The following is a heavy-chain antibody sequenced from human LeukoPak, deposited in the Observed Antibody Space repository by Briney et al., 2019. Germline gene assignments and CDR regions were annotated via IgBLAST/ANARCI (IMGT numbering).Heavy chain of an antibody. CDR1: GFTFSSYW. CDR2: IKQDGSEK. CDR3: ARDGGLGATTNNWFDP. D-gene: IGHD5-12*01. J-gene: IGHJ5*02. Sequence: GSLRLSCAASGFTFSSYWMSWVRQAPGKGLEWVANIKQDGSEKYCVDSAKGRFTISRDNAKNSLYLQMNSLRAEDTAVYYCARDGGLGATTNNWFDPWGQGTLVTVSS. V-gene: IGHV3-7*03.